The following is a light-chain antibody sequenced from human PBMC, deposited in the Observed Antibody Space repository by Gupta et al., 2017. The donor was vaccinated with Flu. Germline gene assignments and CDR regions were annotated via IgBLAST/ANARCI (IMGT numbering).Light chain of an antibody. J-gene: IGLJ3*02. CDR2: EVS. V-gene: IGLV2-14*03. CDR3: SSYSTGSTPWV. Sequence: QSALTQPASVSGSHGQSITISCTGTSSDVGTSDYVSWYQQHPGKAPRLVIYEVSNRPSGVSNRFSGSKSGNTASLTISGLQAEDEADYYCSSYSTGSTPWVFGGGTKLTVL. CDR1: SSDVGTSDY.